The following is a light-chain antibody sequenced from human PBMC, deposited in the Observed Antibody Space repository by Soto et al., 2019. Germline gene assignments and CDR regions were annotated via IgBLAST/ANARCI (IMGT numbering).Light chain of an antibody. CDR3: QQYGSSPLT. CDR1: QSVSSNY. Sequence: EIVLTQSPGTLSLSPGERGTLSCRASQSVSSNYLAWYQQKPGQAPRLLIYGASSSATGIPDRFSGSGSGTDFTLTISRLEPEDFAVYYCQQYGSSPLTFGGGTKVEIK. J-gene: IGKJ4*01. V-gene: IGKV3-20*01. CDR2: GAS.